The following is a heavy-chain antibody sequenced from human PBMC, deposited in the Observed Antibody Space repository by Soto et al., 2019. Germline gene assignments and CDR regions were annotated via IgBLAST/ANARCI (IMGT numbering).Heavy chain of an antibody. CDR3: ARSYSGGDAYFDY. CDR1: GGSIRSGGYA. V-gene: IGHV4-30-2*01. CDR2: IYQGGST. D-gene: IGHD2-21*02. Sequence: SETLSLSCAVSGGSIRSGGYAWAWIRQPPGKGLEWVGYIYQGGSTYYNPSLKSRVTIAADRSKNQFSLNLASVTAADTAVYYCARSYSGGDAYFDYWGQGTVVTVPS. J-gene: IGHJ4*02.